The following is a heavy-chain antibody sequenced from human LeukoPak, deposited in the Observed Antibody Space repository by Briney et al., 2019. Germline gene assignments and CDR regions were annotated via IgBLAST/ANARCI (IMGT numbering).Heavy chain of an antibody. D-gene: IGHD3-3*01. Sequence: ASVTVSCKASGYTFTGYYVHWVRQAPGQGLEWMGWINPHSGGTNYAQRFQGRVTMTRDTSISTAYMQLSRLRSDDTAVYYCARDPPYSDFWSGHYPGDWGQGTLVTVSS. V-gene: IGHV1-2*02. CDR2: INPHSGGT. CDR1: GYTFTGYY. J-gene: IGHJ4*02. CDR3: ARDPPYSDFWSGHYPGD.